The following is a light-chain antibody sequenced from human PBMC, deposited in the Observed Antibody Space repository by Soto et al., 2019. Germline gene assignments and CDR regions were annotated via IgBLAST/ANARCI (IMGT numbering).Light chain of an antibody. V-gene: IGKV3-11*01. Sequence: EAVLTQSPATLSLSPGETATLSCRASHNVDIYLAWYQQKPGQAPRLLIYDASNRATGIPARFSGSGSGTDFTLTISSLEPEDSAVYYCQQRKHWPPLTFGQGTRLE. CDR1: HNVDIY. CDR3: QQRKHWPPLT. J-gene: IGKJ5*01. CDR2: DAS.